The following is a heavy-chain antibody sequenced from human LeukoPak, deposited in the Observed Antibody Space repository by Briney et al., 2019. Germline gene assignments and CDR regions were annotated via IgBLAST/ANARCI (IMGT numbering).Heavy chain of an antibody. Sequence: GGSLRLSCAASGFTVSSNYMSWVCQAPGKGLEWVSVIYSGGTTYYADSVKGRFTISRDNSKNTLHLQMNSLRAEDTAVYYCARDQYSYAHAAHWGQGTLVTVSS. J-gene: IGHJ4*02. CDR2: IYSGGTT. V-gene: IGHV3-66*01. D-gene: IGHD5-18*01. CDR3: ARDQYSYAHAAH. CDR1: GFTVSSNY.